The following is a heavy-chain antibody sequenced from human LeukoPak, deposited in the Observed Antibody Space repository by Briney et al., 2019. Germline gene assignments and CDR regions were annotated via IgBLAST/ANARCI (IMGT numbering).Heavy chain of an antibody. V-gene: IGHV3-43D*03. CDR3: AKAFLTVYDILTGAPIDY. D-gene: IGHD3-9*01. CDR1: GFTFDDYA. J-gene: IGHJ4*02. Sequence: PGGSLRLSCAASGFTFDDYAMHWVRQAPGKGLEWVSLISWDGGSTYYADSVKGRFTISRDNSKNSLYLQMNSLRAEDTALYYCAKAFLTVYDILTGAPIDYWGQGTLVTVSS. CDR2: ISWDGGST.